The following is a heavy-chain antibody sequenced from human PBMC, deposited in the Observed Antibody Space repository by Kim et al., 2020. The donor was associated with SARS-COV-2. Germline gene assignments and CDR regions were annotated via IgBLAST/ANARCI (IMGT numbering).Heavy chain of an antibody. V-gene: IGHV1-2*02. D-gene: IGHD1-26*01. J-gene: IGHJ3*02. CDR3: ARASGSYGAFDI. Sequence: NYAQKFQGRVTMTRDTSIGTAYMELSRLRSDDTAVYYCARASGSYGAFDIWGQGTMVTVSS.